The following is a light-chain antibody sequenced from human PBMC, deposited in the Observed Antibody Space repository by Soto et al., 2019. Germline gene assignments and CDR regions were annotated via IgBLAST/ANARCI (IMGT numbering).Light chain of an antibody. Sequence: QSALTQPASVPGSPGQSITISCTGTSNDVGSYNLVSWYQQHPGKVPKLMIYEDSKRPSGVSNRFSGSKSDNTASLTISGLQAEDEADYYCCSYAGSGTFVFGGGTKLTVL. CDR3: CSYAGSGTFV. CDR1: SNDVGSYNL. J-gene: IGLJ2*01. V-gene: IGLV2-23*02. CDR2: EDS.